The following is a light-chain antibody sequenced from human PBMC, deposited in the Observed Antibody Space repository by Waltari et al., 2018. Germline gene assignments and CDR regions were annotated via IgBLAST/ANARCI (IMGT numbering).Light chain of an antibody. CDR1: VLAKRY. CDR3: YSVDDNKRV. CDR2: KDS. Sequence: SYELTQPSSVSVSPGQTARITCSGDVLAKRYTRWFQQKPGQAPVLVIYKDSERPSGIPERFSGSGSGTTVTLTISGAQVEDEADYYCYSVDDNKRVFGGGTKLTVL. J-gene: IGLJ2*01. V-gene: IGLV3-27*01.